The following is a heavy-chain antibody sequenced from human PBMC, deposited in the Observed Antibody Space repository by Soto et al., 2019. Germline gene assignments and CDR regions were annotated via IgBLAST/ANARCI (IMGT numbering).Heavy chain of an antibody. Sequence: QVQLQESGPGLVKPSGTLSLTCTVSGGSISSAGYYWTWIRQHPGKGLECIGYISYSGTTYFNPSLKSRVFISVDTAKNQFSLRLSSVTAADTAVYYCARRAGVIAPNFDSWGQGTLVTVSS. CDR1: GGSISSAGYY. V-gene: IGHV4-31*03. D-gene: IGHD3-16*02. J-gene: IGHJ4*02. CDR3: ARRAGVIAPNFDS. CDR2: ISYSGTT.